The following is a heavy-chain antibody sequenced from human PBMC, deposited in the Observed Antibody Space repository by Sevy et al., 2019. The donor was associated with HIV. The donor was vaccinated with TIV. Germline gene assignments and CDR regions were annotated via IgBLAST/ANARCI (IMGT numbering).Heavy chain of an antibody. V-gene: IGHV4-59*13. J-gene: IGHJ5*02. Sequence: SETLSLTCTVSGGSMSSYYWSWIRQPPGKGLEWIGYIYYSGSSNYNPSLKSRVTISVDTSKNQFSLKLSSVTAADTAVYYCARAAAAGTRWFDPWGQGTLVTVSS. CDR1: GGSMSSYY. CDR3: ARAAAAGTRWFDP. D-gene: IGHD6-13*01. CDR2: IYYSGSS.